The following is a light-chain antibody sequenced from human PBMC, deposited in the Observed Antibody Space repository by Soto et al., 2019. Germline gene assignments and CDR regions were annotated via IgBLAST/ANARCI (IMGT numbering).Light chain of an antibody. CDR2: GAS. CDR1: QSVSSSY. J-gene: IGKJ1*01. Sequence: EIVLTQSPVTLSFSPVERATVYCRASQSVSSSYLAWYQQKPGQAPRLLIYGASTRATGIPDRFSGSGSGTDFTLTISRLGPEDFAVYYCQQYAMSRWTFGQGTKVDIK. V-gene: IGKV3-20*01. CDR3: QQYAMSRWT.